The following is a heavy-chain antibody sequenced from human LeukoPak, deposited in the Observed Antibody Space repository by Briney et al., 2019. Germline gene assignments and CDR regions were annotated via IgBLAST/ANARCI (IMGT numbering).Heavy chain of an antibody. V-gene: IGHV4-39*01. CDR1: GGSIRRSSYH. J-gene: IGHJ4*02. Sequence: PSETLSLTCTVSGGSIRRSSYHWGWIRQPPGKGLKWNVSIYHSGSTYYNPSLKSRVTISVDTSNNQFSLKLSSVTAADTAVYYCARLPLCSGGSCYSGGFDYWGQGTLVTVSS. CDR3: ARLPLCSGGSCYSGGFDY. D-gene: IGHD2-15*01. CDR2: IYHSGST.